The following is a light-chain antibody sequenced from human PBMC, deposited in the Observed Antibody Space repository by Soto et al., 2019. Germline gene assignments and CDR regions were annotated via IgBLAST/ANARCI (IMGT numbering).Light chain of an antibody. CDR3: SSFACAHTYV. CDR1: SSDVAFYNH. V-gene: IGLV2-14*01. J-gene: IGLJ1*01. CDR2: EVN. Sequence: QSALTQPASVSGSPGQSITISCTGTSSDVAFYNHVSWYQQRPGKAPKLLIYEVNNRPSGVSHRFSGSKSGNTASLTISGLQAEDEADYYCSSFACAHTYVFGTGTKVTVL.